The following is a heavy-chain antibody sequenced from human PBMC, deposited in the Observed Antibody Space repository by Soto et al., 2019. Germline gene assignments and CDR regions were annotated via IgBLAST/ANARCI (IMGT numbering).Heavy chain of an antibody. J-gene: IGHJ4*02. CDR2: ISSSSSTI. V-gene: IGHV3-48*02. Sequence: GGSLRLSCAASGFTFSSYSMNWVRQAPGKGLEWVSYISSSSSTIYYADSVKGRFTISRDNAKNSLYLQMNSLRDEDTAVYYCARDEYSSGWRPERGLSNRDDYWGQGTLVTVSS. CDR3: ARDEYSSGWRPERGLSNRDDY. CDR1: GFTFSSYS. D-gene: IGHD6-19*01.